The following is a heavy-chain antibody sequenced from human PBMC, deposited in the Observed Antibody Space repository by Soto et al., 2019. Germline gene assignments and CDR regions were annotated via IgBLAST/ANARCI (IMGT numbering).Heavy chain of an antibody. CDR2: IYWDDDK. J-gene: IGHJ5*02. CDR1: GFSLSTSGVG. Sequence: ESGPTLVNPTQTLTLTCTFSGFSLSTSGVGVGWIRQPPGKALEWLALIYWDDDKRYSPSLKSRLTITKDTSKNQVVLTMTNMDPVDTATYYCAHTVGFVVRGVIPWFDPWGQGTLVTVSS. D-gene: IGHD3-10*01. V-gene: IGHV2-5*02. CDR3: AHTVGFVVRGVIPWFDP.